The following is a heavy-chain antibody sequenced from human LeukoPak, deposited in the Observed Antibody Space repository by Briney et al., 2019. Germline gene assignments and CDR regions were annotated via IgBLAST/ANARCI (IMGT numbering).Heavy chain of an antibody. V-gene: IGHV1-69*06. CDR1: GYTFTSSD. CDR2: IIPIFGTA. J-gene: IGHJ4*02. Sequence: SVKVSCKASGYTFTSSDINWVRQAPGQGLEWMGGIIPIFGTANYAQKFRGRVTITADKSTSTAYMKLSSLRSEDTAVYYCARVPYGSGSYYFGYWGQGTLVTVSS. D-gene: IGHD3-10*01. CDR3: ARVPYGSGSYYFGY.